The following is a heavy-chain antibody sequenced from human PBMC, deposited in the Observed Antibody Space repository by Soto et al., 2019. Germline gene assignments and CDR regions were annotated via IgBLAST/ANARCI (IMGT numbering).Heavy chain of an antibody. CDR3: AKEYGSGSYYNVPWFDP. D-gene: IGHD3-10*01. CDR2: ISGSGGST. V-gene: IGHV3-23*01. CDR1: GFTFSSYA. J-gene: IGHJ5*02. Sequence: GGSLRLSXAASGFTFSSYAMSWVRQAPGKGLEWVSAISGSGGSTYYADSVKGRFTISRDNSKNTLYLQMNSLRAEDTAVYYCAKEYGSGSYYNVPWFDPWGQGTLVTVSS.